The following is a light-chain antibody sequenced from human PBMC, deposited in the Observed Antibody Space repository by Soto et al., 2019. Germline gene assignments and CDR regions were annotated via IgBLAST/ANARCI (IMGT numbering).Light chain of an antibody. Sequence: EVVMTQSPSTLSVSPGERATLSCRAGQDIHTNLAWYQQKPGQAPRLLIYGASTRATGIPARFSGSGSGTEFTLTISSLQSEDFAVYYCQQYNNWPPYTFGQGTKVDIK. V-gene: IGKV3-15*01. CDR2: GAS. CDR3: QQYNNWPPYT. J-gene: IGKJ1*01. CDR1: QDIHTN.